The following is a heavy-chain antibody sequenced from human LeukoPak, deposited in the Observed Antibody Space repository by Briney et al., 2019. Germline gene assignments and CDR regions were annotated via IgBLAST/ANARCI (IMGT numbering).Heavy chain of an antibody. CDR1: GFTVSSNY. CDR3: ARDALPYEGWFDP. Sequence: GESLKISCAASGFTVSSNYMSWVRQAPGKGLEWVSVIYSGGSTYYADSVKGRFTISRDNSKNTLYLQMNSLRAEDTAVYYCARDALPYEGWFDPWGQGTLVTVSS. D-gene: IGHD3-3*01. J-gene: IGHJ5*02. V-gene: IGHV3-53*01. CDR2: IYSGGST.